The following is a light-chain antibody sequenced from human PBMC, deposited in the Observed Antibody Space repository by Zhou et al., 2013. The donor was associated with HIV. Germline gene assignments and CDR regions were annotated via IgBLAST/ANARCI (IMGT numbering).Light chain of an antibody. CDR1: QSISSG. Sequence: DIQMTQSPSTLSASVGDRVTITCRASQSISSGLAWYQQKPGKTPKLLIYTASRLQSGVPSTFSGSGSGTDFTLTISSLQPEDFATYYCQQTFSLFTFGPGTRVDIK. V-gene: IGKV1-5*01. CDR2: TAS. CDR3: QQTFSLFT. J-gene: IGKJ3*01.